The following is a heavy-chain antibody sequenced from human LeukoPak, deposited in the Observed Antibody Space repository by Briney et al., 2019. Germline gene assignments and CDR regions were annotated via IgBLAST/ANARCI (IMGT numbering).Heavy chain of an antibody. CDR2: ISSDPIHT. J-gene: IGHJ4*02. V-gene: IGHV3-21*01. CDR1: GFPFSSVG. Sequence: GGSLRLSCVASGFPFSSVGMNWVRQAPGKGLEWVSYISSDPIHTYYADSVRGRFTISRDNAKHSLYLQMDNLRTEDTAMYYCARDPDYYDSRVVDFWGQGTRVTVSS. CDR3: ARDPDYYDSRVVDF. D-gene: IGHD3-22*01.